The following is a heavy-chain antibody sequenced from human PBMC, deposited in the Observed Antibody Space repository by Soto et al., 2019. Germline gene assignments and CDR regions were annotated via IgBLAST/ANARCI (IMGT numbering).Heavy chain of an antibody. Sequence: GGSLRLSCAASGFFFPGYAMGWVRQAPGKGLEWVSGISGDGSTTTYSDSVKGRFTISRDKSKNTLFLQLNNVRAEDTALYYCAKGKGEYDYGSGRDYLHYFDFWGQGTLVAVSS. J-gene: IGHJ4*02. CDR2: ISGDGSTT. D-gene: IGHD3-10*01. CDR3: AKGKGEYDYGSGRDYLHYFDF. V-gene: IGHV3-23*01. CDR1: GFFFPGYA.